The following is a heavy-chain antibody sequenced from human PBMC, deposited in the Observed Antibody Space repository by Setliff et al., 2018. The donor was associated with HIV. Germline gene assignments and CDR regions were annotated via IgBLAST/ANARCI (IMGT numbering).Heavy chain of an antibody. Sequence: GGSLRLSCEASGFSFSTYSVNWIRQAPGKGLEWVSSISSSSTYKYIADSLKGRFTISRDDAKMSVYLQMNSLRAEDTGVYYCAAVPWGHSSLIIDHWGQGTPVTVSS. CDR3: AAVPWGHSSLIIDH. D-gene: IGHD3-16*01. V-gene: IGHV3-21*01. CDR2: ISSSSTYK. J-gene: IGHJ4*02. CDR1: GFSFSTYS.